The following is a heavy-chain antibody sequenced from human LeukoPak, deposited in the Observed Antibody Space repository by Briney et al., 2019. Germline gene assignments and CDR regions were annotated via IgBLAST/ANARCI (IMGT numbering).Heavy chain of an antibody. J-gene: IGHJ4*02. CDR3: ARAAAGELPFDY. CDR1: GFTVSSNY. Sequence: PGGSLRLSCAASGFTVSSNYMSWVRQAPGKGLEWVSVIYSGGSTYYADSVKGRFTISRDNSKNTLYLQVNSLRAVDTAVYYCARAAAGELPFDYWGQGTLVTVSS. CDR2: IYSGGST. V-gene: IGHV3-66*02. D-gene: IGHD1-26*01.